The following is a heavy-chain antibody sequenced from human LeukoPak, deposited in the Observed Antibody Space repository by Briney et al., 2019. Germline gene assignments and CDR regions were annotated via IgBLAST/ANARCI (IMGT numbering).Heavy chain of an antibody. CDR1: GDSFSSGSYF. D-gene: IGHD4-17*01. V-gene: IGHV4-61*02. CDR3: ARGDYGDYVV. J-gene: IGHJ4*02. Sequence: SQTLSLTCTVSGDSFSSGSYFWRWLRQPAGKGLEWIGRVYSTGSTNYNPSLKSRVTISVDTSKNQFSLKVSSVTAADTAMYYCARGDYGDYVVWGQGTLVTVSS. CDR2: VYSTGST.